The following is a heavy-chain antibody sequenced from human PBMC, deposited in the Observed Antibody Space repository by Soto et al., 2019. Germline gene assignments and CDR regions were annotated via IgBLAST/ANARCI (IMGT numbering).Heavy chain of an antibody. V-gene: IGHV1-69*06. CDR1: GGTFSSYA. J-gene: IGHJ4*02. CDR3: ARDTALTPGGYYYSSDKGWFD. D-gene: IGHD3-22*01. CDR2: IIPIFGTA. Sequence: QVQLVQSGAEVKKPGSSVKVSCKASGGTFSSYAISWVRQAPGQGIEWMGGIIPIFGTANYAQKFQGRVTITAYRTTSAAYMELRSRRSEETAVYYIARDTALTPGGYYYSSDKGWFDWGQGTLVTVSS.